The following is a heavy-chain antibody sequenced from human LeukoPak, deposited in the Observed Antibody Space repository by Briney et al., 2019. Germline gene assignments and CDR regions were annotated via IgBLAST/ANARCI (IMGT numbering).Heavy chain of an antibody. J-gene: IGHJ6*04. V-gene: IGHV3-30*18. Sequence: PGGSLRLSCAASGFTFSSYGMHWVRQAPGKGLEWVADISYDGSNKYYADSVKGRFTISRDNSKNTLYLQMNSLRAEDTAVYYCAKGAAADFYYYYYGMDVWGKGTTVTVSS. CDR2: ISYDGSNK. CDR1: GFTFSSYG. D-gene: IGHD6-13*01. CDR3: AKGAAADFYYYYYGMDV.